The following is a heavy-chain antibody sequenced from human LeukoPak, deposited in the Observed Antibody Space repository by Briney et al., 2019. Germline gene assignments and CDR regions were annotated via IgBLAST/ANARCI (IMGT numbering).Heavy chain of an antibody. CDR1: GGTFTYFA. Sequence: ASVKVSCKSSGGTFTYFALSWVRQAPGQGLEWMGSVIPIVGGPNYSQKFQGRVTITADESTNTAYMQLSSLRSEDAAVYYCAIDSTGYYKHRAYYFDDWGQGTLVTVSS. CDR2: VIPIVGGP. V-gene: IGHV1-69*11. J-gene: IGHJ4*02. CDR3: AIDSTGYYKHRAYYFDD. D-gene: IGHD3-22*01.